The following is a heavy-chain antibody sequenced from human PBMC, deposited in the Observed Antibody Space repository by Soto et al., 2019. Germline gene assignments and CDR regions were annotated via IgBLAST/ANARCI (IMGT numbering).Heavy chain of an antibody. J-gene: IGHJ4*02. Sequence: SETLSLTCTVSGGSISSSSYYWGWIRQPPGKGLEWIGSIYYSGSTYYNPSLKSRVTISVDTSKNQFSLKLSSVTAADTAVYYCARRSFQTYTVDYWGQGTLVTVSS. D-gene: IGHD5-18*01. CDR1: GGSISSSSYY. CDR2: IYYSGST. V-gene: IGHV4-39*01. CDR3: ARRSFQTYTVDY.